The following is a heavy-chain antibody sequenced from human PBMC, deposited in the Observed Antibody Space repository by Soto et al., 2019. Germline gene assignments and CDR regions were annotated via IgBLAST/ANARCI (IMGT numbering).Heavy chain of an antibody. CDR3: VRGPSDHKLRLVEWPYGDY. CDR2: IYSGHTT. Sequence: EVQLVESGGGLIQPGGSLRLSCVASGFIVSSNQMSWVRQAPGKGLEWVSVIYSGHTTYYADSVEGRLTISRDDSKNKLYLQMNSLRVEDAAVYYCVRGPSDHKLRLVEWPYGDYWGQGALVTVSS. V-gene: IGHV3-53*01. CDR1: GFIVSSNQ. D-gene: IGHD3-3*01. J-gene: IGHJ4*02.